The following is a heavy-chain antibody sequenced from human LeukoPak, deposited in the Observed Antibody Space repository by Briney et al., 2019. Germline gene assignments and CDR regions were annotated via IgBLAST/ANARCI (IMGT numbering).Heavy chain of an antibody. CDR3: ARETPSRYFDY. J-gene: IGHJ4*02. CDR1: GYTLTSYD. Sequence: ASVKVSCKASGYTLTSYDVNWVRQATGQGLEWMGWMNPNSGRTGYAQKFQGRVAITRNTSISTAYMELSSLRSEDTAVYFCARETPSRYFDYWGQGTPVTVSS. V-gene: IGHV1-8*01. D-gene: IGHD4-23*01. CDR2: MNPNSGRT.